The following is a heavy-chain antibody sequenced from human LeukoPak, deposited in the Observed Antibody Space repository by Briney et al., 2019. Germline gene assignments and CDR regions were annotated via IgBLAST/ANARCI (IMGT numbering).Heavy chain of an antibody. CDR3: AKGGLRDGYSYAS. V-gene: IGHV3-30*04. J-gene: IGHJ5*02. Sequence: GGSLRLSCVASGIDFNVYEFHWVRQSPGKGLEWVALISDNGLRTEYAESLKGRFTVSRDNSKNTLSLQMNSLRAADTAVYYCAKGGLRDGYSYASWSQGTLITVSS. CDR1: GIDFNVYE. D-gene: IGHD5-24*01. CDR2: ISDNGLRT.